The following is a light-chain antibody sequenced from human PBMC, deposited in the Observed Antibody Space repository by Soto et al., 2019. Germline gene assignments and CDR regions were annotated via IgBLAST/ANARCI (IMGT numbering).Light chain of an antibody. J-gene: IGLJ3*02. CDR3: AAWDDGMRAWV. V-gene: IGLV1-44*01. Sequence: QSVLTQSPSASATPGQRVTISCSGSYSNIGGNSVNWYQQLPRSAPKLLIYADSQRPSGVPDRFSGSKSGTSASLVISGLQSEDEADYYCAAWDDGMRAWVFGGGTKLTVL. CDR2: ADS. CDR1: YSNIGGNS.